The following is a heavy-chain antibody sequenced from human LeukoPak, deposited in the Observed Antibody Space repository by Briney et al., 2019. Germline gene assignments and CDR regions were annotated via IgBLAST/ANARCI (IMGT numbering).Heavy chain of an antibody. CDR1: GGSISRYY. CDR3: ARDVGYSYDFDYYYMDV. Sequence: SETLSLTCTVSGGSISRYYWSWIRQPPAKGLEWMGYIYYSGSTNYNPSLKSRVTISVDTSKNQFSLKLSSVTAADTAVYYCARDVGYSYDFDYYYMDVWGKGTTVTVSS. J-gene: IGHJ6*03. CDR2: IYYSGST. V-gene: IGHV4-59*01. D-gene: IGHD5-18*01.